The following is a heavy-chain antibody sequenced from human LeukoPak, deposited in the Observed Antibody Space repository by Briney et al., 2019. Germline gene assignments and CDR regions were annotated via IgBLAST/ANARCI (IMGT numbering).Heavy chain of an antibody. Sequence: GGSLRLSCAASGFTFSSTWMNWVRQAPGKGLVWVSRINSDGSTITYADSVKGRFTISRDNAKNSLYLQMNGLRAEDTAVYYCARLLVYNSGGEAFDHWGQGTLVTVSS. CDR3: ARLLVYNSGGEAFDH. CDR2: INSDGSTI. D-gene: IGHD1-20*01. V-gene: IGHV3-74*01. CDR1: GFTFSSTW. J-gene: IGHJ4*02.